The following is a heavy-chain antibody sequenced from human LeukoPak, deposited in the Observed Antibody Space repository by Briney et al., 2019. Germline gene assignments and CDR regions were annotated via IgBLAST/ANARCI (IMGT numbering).Heavy chain of an antibody. CDR2: ISSSSSTI. CDR1: GFTFSSYS. CDR3: ARGGETGDRFLYYYYYMDV. Sequence: GGSLRLSCAASGFTFSSYSMNWVRQAPGKGLEWVSYISSSSSTIYYADSVKGRFTISRDNAKNSLYLQMNSLRAEGTAVYYCARGGETGDRFLYYYYYMDVWGKGTTVTVSS. V-gene: IGHV3-48*01. D-gene: IGHD7-27*01. J-gene: IGHJ6*03.